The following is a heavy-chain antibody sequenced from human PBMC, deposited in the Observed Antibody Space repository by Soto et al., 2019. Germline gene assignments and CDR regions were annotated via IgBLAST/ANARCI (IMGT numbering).Heavy chain of an antibody. CDR2: IDPSDSYT. D-gene: IGHD3-10*01. CDR3: ARHYYGSGSYYDY. CDR1: GYNTNYW. J-gene: IGHJ4*02. V-gene: IGHV5-10-1*01. Sequence: GESLKISCKGSGYNTNYWISWVRQMPGKGLEWMGKIDPSDSYTIYSPSFQGHVTIAADKSISTAYLQWSSLKASDTAMYYCARHYYGSGSYYDYRGQGTLVTVSS.